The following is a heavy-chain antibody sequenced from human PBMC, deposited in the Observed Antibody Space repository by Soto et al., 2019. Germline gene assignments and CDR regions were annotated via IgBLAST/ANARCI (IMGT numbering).Heavy chain of an antibody. D-gene: IGHD6-19*01. V-gene: IGHV1-69*01. CDR3: ARGEERIIAVAGLYFDY. CDR1: GGTFSSYA. J-gene: IGHJ4*02. CDR2: IIPIFGTA. Sequence: QVQLVQSGAEVKKPGSSVKVSCKASGGTFSSYAISWVRQAPGQGLEWMGGIIPIFGTANYAQKFQGRVTITADESTSTAYMELSSLRSEDTAVYYCARGEERIIAVAGLYFDYWGQGTLATVSS.